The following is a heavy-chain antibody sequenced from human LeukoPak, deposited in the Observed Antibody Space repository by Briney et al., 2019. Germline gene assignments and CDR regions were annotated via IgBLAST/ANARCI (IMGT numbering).Heavy chain of an antibody. J-gene: IGHJ6*04. CDR3: AELGITMIGGV. CDR2: ISHDGSNK. Sequence: GRSLRLSCVVSGFTFNNYGMHWVRQAPGKGLEWLTAISHDGSNKYYADSVKGRFTISRDSSKNTLYLQMNSLRAEDTAVYYCAELGITMIGGVWGKGTTVTISS. V-gene: IGHV3-30*18. D-gene: IGHD3-10*02. CDR1: GFTFNNYG.